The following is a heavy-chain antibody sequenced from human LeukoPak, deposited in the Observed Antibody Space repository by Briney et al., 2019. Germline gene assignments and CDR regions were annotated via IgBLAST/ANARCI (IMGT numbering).Heavy chain of an antibody. Sequence: ASVKVSCKASGYTFTGYYMHWVRQAPGQGLEWMGWINPNSGGTNYAQKFQGRVTMIRDTSISTAYMELSRLRSYDTAVYYCARVDSSGWTKNYWGQGTLVTVSS. CDR1: GYTFTGYY. D-gene: IGHD6-19*01. V-gene: IGHV1-2*02. CDR3: ARVDSSGWTKNY. J-gene: IGHJ4*02. CDR2: INPNSGGT.